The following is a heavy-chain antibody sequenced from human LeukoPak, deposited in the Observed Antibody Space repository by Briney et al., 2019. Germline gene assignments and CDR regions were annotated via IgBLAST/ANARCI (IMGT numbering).Heavy chain of an antibody. CDR3: ATRRYYDGSGYLE. CDR2: IYYSGRT. CDR1: GDSVSRSDSY. Sequence: SETLSLTXSVSGDSVSRSDSYWDWIRQPPGKGLEWIGTIYYSGRTYCSPSLKSRVTMSVDPTNNQFSLNLRSVTAADTAVYYCATRRYYDGSGYLEWGQGTLLSVSS. J-gene: IGHJ1*01. D-gene: IGHD3-22*01. V-gene: IGHV4-39*01.